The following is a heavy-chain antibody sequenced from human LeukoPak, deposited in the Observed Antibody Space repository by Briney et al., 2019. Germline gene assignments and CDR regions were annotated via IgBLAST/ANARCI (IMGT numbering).Heavy chain of an antibody. V-gene: IGHV3-30-3*01. Sequence: GGSLRLSCAASGFTFRNYVIHWVRQAPGKGLEWVAVTSSDLNVKLYADSVKGRFTISRDNSKNTLYLQMNSLRAEDTAVYYCRLLLPFDYWGQGTLVTVSS. CDR3: RLLLPFDY. CDR2: TSSDLNVK. D-gene: IGHD3-10*01. J-gene: IGHJ4*02. CDR1: GFTFRNYV.